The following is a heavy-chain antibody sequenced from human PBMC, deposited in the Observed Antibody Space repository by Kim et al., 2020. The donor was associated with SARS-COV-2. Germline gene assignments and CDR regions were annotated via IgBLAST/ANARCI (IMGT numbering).Heavy chain of an antibody. CDR1: GGSISSYY. CDR2: IYYSGST. CDR3: ARGGPFVGSRYGHYYYIDV. V-gene: IGHV4-59*01. J-gene: IGHJ6*03. D-gene: IGHD2-15*01. Sequence: SETLSLTCTVSGGSISSYYWSWIRQPPGKGLEWIGYIYYSGSTNYNPSLKSRVTISVDTSKNQFSLKLSSVTAAETAVDYCARGGPFVGSRYGHYYYIDVWGKGTTVTVSS.